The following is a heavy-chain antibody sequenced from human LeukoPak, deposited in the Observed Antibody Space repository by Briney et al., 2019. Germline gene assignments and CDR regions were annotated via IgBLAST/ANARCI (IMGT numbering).Heavy chain of an antibody. CDR2: IYFSGTT. V-gene: IGHV4-59*12. CDR1: GGSISSYY. CDR3: AKDHGSGSEFDY. D-gene: IGHD3-10*01. Sequence: SETLSLTCAVSGGSISSYYWSWIRQPPGRALEWIGYIYFSGTTNYNPSLKSRVTISVDTSKNQFSLRLTSVTAADTAVYYCAKDHGSGSEFDYWGQGTLVTVSS. J-gene: IGHJ4*02.